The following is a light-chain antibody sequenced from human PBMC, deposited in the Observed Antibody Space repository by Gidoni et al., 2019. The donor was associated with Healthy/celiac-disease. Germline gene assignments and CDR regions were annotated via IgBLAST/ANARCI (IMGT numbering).Light chain of an antibody. Sequence: EIVLTQSPGTLSLSPGERATLSSSASQSVSSSDLPWYQQKPGQAPRLLIYGASSRATGIPHRFSGSGSGTDFTLTISRLEPEDLAVYYCQQYGSSPWTFGQGTKVEIK. CDR2: GAS. J-gene: IGKJ1*01. CDR1: QSVSSSD. CDR3: QQYGSSPWT. V-gene: IGKV3-20*01.